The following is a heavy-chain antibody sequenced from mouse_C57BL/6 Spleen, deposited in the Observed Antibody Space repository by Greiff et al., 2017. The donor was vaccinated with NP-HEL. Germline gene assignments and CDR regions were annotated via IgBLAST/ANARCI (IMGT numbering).Heavy chain of an antibody. CDR1: GFNIKDYY. Sequence: EVQLQQSGAELVRPGASVKLSCTASGFNIKDYYMHWVKQRPEQGLEWIGRIDPEDGDTEYAPKFQGKATMTADTSSNPAYLQLSSLTSEDTAVYYCTTTNSYGSSPFDYWGQGTTLTVSS. CDR3: TTTNSYGSSPFDY. CDR2: IDPEDGDT. J-gene: IGHJ2*01. D-gene: IGHD1-1*01. V-gene: IGHV14-1*01.